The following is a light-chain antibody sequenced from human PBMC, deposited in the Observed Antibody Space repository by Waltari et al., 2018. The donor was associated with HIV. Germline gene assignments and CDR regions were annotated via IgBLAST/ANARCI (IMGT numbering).Light chain of an antibody. CDR3: QQTYTTPLT. J-gene: IGKJ3*01. CDR2: GGS. V-gene: IGKV1-39*01. Sequence: DIQMTQSPSSLSASVGDRVTITCRASQSILNYLSWYQQKPGKAPHLLIHGGSFSQTGVPSRFSGRVSGTDFTLTITNLQPEDFATYYCQQTYTTPLTFGPGTKVDIK. CDR1: QSILNY.